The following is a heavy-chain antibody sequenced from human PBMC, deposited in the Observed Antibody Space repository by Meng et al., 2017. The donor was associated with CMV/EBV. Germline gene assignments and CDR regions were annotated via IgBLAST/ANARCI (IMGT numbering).Heavy chain of an antibody. CDR2: INPNSGGT. D-gene: IGHD5-24*01. Sequence: GGGVKKPGAPVKVPRKAAGSTFTGYYMHWVRQAPGQGLEWMGWINPNSGGTNYAQKFQGRVTMTRDTSISTAYMELSRLRSDDTAVYYCARVQVRGEMATPAGYWGQGTLVTVSS. J-gene: IGHJ4*02. CDR1: GSTFTGYY. CDR3: ARVQVRGEMATPAGY. V-gene: IGHV1-2*02.